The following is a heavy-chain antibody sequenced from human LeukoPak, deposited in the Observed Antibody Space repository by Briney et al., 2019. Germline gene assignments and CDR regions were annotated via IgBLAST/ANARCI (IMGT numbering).Heavy chain of an antibody. D-gene: IGHD5-18*01. J-gene: IGHJ3*02. CDR1: GGSISSYY. V-gene: IGHV4-59*12. CDR3: ARVQNTAMALDAFDI. Sequence: SETLSLTCTVSGGSISSYYWSWIRQPPGKGLEWIGNIYYSGSTNYNPSLKSRVTISVDTSKNQFSLKLSSVTAADTAVYYCARVQNTAMALDAFDIWGQGTMVTVSS. CDR2: IYYSGST.